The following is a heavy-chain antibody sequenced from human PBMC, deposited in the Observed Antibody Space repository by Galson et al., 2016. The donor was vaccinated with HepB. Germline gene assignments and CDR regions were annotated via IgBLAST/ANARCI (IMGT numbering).Heavy chain of an antibody. V-gene: IGHV3-23*01. CDR2: ISGDGDST. J-gene: IGHJ6*02. CDR1: GFTFSDYA. Sequence: SLRLSCAVSGFTFSDYAMTWVRQAPGKGLEWVSPISGDGDSTFYAVSVRGRFTISRDNSKSTFYLQMDSLRAEGTAVYYCAKGRGNSYYHPLEVWGHGTTVTVSS. CDR3: AKGRGNSYYHPLEV.